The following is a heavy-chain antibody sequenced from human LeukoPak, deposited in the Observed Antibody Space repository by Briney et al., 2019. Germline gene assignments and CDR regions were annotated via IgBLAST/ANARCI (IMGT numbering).Heavy chain of an antibody. CDR3: ARVAHYYYYMDV. CDR2: IIPIFGTA. CDR1: GGTFSSYA. V-gene: IGHV1-69*06. J-gene: IGHJ6*03. Sequence: ASVKVSCKASGGTFSSYAISWVRQAPGQGLEWMGGIIPIFGTANYAQKFQGRVTITADKSTSTAYMELSSLRSEDTAVYYCARVAHYYYYMDVWGKGTTVTVSS.